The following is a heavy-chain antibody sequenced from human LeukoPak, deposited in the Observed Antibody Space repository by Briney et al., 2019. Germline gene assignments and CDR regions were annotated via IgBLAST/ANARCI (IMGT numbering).Heavy chain of an antibody. J-gene: IGHJ4*02. CDR2: INPNSGDT. D-gene: IGHD3-10*01. V-gene: IGHV1-2*02. Sequence: GASVKVSCEASTYTFTDNSIHWVRQAPGQGPQWMGWINPNSGDTHYARNFQDRVTMTRDTSVSTAYMELTSLRSDDTAMYYCARENSFGSGSYIFDSWGQGTLVTVSS. CDR1: TYTFTDNS. CDR3: ARENSFGSGSYIFDS.